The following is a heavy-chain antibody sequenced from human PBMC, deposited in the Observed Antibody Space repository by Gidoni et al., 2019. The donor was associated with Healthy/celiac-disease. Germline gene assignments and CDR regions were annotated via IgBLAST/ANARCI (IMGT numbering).Heavy chain of an antibody. CDR3: ASIGEGSSWPPPFGY. D-gene: IGHD6-13*01. V-gene: IGHV4-4*02. CDR2: IYHSGST. CDR1: GGSISRSNW. J-gene: IGHJ4*02. Sequence: QVQLQESGPGLVKPSGTLSLTCAVSGGSISRSNWWSWVRQPPGKGLEWIGEIYHSGSTNYNPSLKSRVTISVDKSKNQFSLKLSSVTAADTAVYYCASIGEGSSWPPPFGYWGQGTLVTVSS.